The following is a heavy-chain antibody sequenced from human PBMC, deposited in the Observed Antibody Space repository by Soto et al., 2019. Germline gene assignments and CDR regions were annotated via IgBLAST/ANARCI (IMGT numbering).Heavy chain of an antibody. Sequence: EVQVLEFGGGLVQPGGSLRLSCAASGFTFSSYAMSWVRQAPGKGLEWVSAISGSGDSTRYADSVQGRFTISRDTSKHTLYLQMTSLRAEDTAVYYCAKFYYGDYSYYYYGMDVWGQGTTVTVSS. J-gene: IGHJ6*02. CDR2: ISGSGDST. CDR1: GFTFSSYA. CDR3: AKFYYGDYSYYYYGMDV. D-gene: IGHD4-17*01. V-gene: IGHV3-23*01.